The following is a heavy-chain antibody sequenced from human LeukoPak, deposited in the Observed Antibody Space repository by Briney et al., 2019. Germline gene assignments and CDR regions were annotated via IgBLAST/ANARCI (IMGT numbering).Heavy chain of an antibody. Sequence: GGSLRLSCAASGFTFSNSAMNWVRQAPGKGLEWVSAISGSGGSTYYADSVKGRFTISRDNSKNTLYLQMNSLRAEDTAVYYCAKDSGYSGYVTPTLFDYWGQGTLVTVSS. CDR1: GFTFSNSA. J-gene: IGHJ4*02. V-gene: IGHV3-23*01. CDR3: AKDSGYSGYVTPTLFDY. D-gene: IGHD5-12*01. CDR2: ISGSGGST.